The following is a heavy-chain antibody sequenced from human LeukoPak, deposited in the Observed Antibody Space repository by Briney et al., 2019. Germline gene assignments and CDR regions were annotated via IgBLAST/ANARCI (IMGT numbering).Heavy chain of an antibody. J-gene: IGHJ4*02. Sequence: GGSLRLSCAASGFTFSSYAMTWVRQAPGKGLQWVSAISGSGGSTYYADSVKGRFTISRDNSKNTLYLQMNSLRAEDTAVYYCAKNIRGYGCDYWGQGTLVTVSS. V-gene: IGHV3-23*01. D-gene: IGHD5-18*01. CDR1: GFTFSSYA. CDR3: AKNIRGYGCDY. CDR2: ISGSGGST.